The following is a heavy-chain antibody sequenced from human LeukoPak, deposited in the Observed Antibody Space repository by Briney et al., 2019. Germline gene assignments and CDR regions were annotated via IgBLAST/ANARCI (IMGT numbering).Heavy chain of an antibody. CDR3: ARHVEMATITPDFDY. CDR2: IDPSDSYT. J-gene: IGHJ4*02. D-gene: IGHD5-24*01. Sequence: GESLKISGKGSGYNFTTYWISWVRQMPGKGLEWMGGIDPSDSYTYYNPAFQGNVSFSTAKSISTAYLQWSSLKASDTAMYYCARHVEMATITPDFDYWGQGTLVTVSS. V-gene: IGHV5-10-1*01. CDR1: GYNFTTYW.